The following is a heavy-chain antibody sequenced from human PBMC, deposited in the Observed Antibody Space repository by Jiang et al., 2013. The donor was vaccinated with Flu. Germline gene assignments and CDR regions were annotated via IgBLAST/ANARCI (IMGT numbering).Heavy chain of an antibody. CDR1: GGSITSYC. J-gene: IGHJ4*02. CDR2: ICGSGTT. Sequence: QLVESGPGLVKPSETLSLTCTVPGGSITSYCWSWIRQTPGRALEWIGYICGSGTTKYNPSLKSRVTISTDTSKNHFSLNLSSVTAADTAVYYCGRHGAECGGTNCYTRSIDYWGQGTLVTVSS. CDR3: GRHGAECGGTNCYTRSIDY. V-gene: IGHV4-59*08. D-gene: IGHD2-2*02.